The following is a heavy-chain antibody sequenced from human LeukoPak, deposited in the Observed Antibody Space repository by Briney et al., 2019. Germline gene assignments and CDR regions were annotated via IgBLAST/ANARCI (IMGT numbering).Heavy chain of an antibody. V-gene: IGHV3-66*01. Sequence: PGGSLRLSCAASGFTVSSNYMSWVRQAPGKGLEWVSVIYSGGSTYYADSVKGRFTISRDNSKNTLYLQMNSLRAEDTAVYYCAGFTRGSYKSGFYFWGQGTLVTVSS. CDR3: AGFTRGSYKSGFYF. CDR1: GFTVSSNY. CDR2: IYSGGST. D-gene: IGHD1-26*01. J-gene: IGHJ4*02.